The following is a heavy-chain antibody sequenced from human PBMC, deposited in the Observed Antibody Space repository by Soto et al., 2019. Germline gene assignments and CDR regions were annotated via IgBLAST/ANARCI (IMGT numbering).Heavy chain of an antibody. V-gene: IGHV3-21*01. D-gene: IGHD5-18*01. Sequence: EVQLVESGGGLVKPGGSLRLSCAASGFTFSSYSMNWVRQAPGKGLEWVSSISSSSSYIYYEDSVKCRFTISRDNAKNSLYLQMNSLRAEDTAVYYCARDQPGYSYGYGLGYWGQGTLVTVSS. CDR1: GFTFSSYS. J-gene: IGHJ4*02. CDR3: ARDQPGYSYGYGLGY. CDR2: ISSSSSYI.